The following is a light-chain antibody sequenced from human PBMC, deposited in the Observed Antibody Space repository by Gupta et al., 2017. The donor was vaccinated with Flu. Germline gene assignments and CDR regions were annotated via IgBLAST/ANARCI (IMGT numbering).Light chain of an antibody. CDR3: TSFTTSSTWV. CDR1: SLDIGTYNY. Sequence: QSGLTQPASVSGSPGQSITISCTGTSLDIGTYNYVSWYQQHPGKAPKLMIYEVTNRPSGVSSRFSGSKFGNTASLTISGLQGEDEAHYYCTSFTTSSTWVFGGGTKLTVL. J-gene: IGLJ3*02. V-gene: IGLV2-14*03. CDR2: EVT.